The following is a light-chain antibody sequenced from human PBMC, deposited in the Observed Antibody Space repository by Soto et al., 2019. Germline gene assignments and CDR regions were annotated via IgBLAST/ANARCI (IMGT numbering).Light chain of an antibody. Sequence: EIVLTQSPDTLSLSPGERATLSCRASQSVSSFLAWYQQKPGQAPRLLIYDATNRATGVPARFSGSGSATDFTLTIASREPEDFAVYYGHQRSNWPWTFGQGTKVEV. V-gene: IGKV3-11*01. CDR3: HQRSNWPWT. CDR2: DAT. J-gene: IGKJ1*01. CDR1: QSVSSF.